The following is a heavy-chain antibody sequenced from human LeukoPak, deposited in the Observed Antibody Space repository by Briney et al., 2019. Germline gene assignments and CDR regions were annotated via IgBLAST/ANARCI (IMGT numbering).Heavy chain of an antibody. Sequence: ASVKVSCKASGYTFTGYYMHWVRQAPGQGLEWMGRINPNSGGTNYAQKFQGRVTMTRDTSISTACMELSRLRSDDTAVYYCARDRHNWNDVNAFDIWGQGTMVTVSS. J-gene: IGHJ3*02. V-gene: IGHV1-2*06. CDR2: INPNSGGT. CDR3: ARDRHNWNDVNAFDI. CDR1: GYTFTGYY. D-gene: IGHD1-1*01.